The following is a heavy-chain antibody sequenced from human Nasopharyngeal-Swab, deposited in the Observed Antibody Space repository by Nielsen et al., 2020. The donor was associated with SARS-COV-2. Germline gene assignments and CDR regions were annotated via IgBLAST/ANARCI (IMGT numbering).Heavy chain of an antibody. J-gene: IGHJ4*02. V-gene: IGHV3-73*01. CDR3: TRCGGSCYAGRDY. D-gene: IGHD2-15*01. Sequence: GGSLRLSCAVSGFTFSDSAVHWVRQASGKGLEWVGRVRSKANNYATAYAASVKGRFTISRDDSKNTAYLQMNSLKTEDTAVYYCTRCGGSCYAGRDYWGQGTLVTVSS. CDR1: GFTFSDSA. CDR2: VRSKANNYAT.